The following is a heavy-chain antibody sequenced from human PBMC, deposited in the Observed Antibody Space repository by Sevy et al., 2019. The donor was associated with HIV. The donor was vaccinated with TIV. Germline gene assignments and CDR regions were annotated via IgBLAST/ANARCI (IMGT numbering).Heavy chain of an antibody. J-gene: IGHJ3*02. Sequence: SETLSLTCAVSGGSISSGGYSWSWIRQPPGKGLEWIGYIYHSGSTYYNPSLKSRVTISVDRSKNQFSLRLSSVTATDKAVYYCARGYYDSSGYYLDAFDIWGQGTMVTVSS. CDR1: GGSISSGGYS. D-gene: IGHD3-22*01. CDR2: IYHSGST. V-gene: IGHV4-30-2*01. CDR3: ARGYYDSSGYYLDAFDI.